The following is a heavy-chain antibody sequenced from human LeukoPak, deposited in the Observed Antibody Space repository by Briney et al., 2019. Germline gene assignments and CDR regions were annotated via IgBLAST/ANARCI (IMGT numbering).Heavy chain of an antibody. J-gene: IGHJ6*02. CDR1: GFTFSGCA. V-gene: IGHV3-30-3*01. Sequence: GRSLRLSCAASGFTFSGCAMHWVRQAPGKGLEWVAVISYDGSKKYYADSVKGRFTMFRDNAKNTLYLQMDSLRAEGTAVYYCARDRYYYDSSGYWGREEDYYYYYGMDVWGQGTTVTVSS. D-gene: IGHD3-22*01. CDR2: ISYDGSKK. CDR3: ARDRYYYDSSGYWGREEDYYYYYGMDV.